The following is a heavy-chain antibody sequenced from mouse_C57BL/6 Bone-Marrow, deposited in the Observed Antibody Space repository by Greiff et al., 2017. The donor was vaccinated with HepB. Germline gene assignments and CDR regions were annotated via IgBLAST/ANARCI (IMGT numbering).Heavy chain of an antibody. V-gene: IGHV1-55*01. CDR1: GYTFTSYW. J-gene: IGHJ3*01. CDR2: IYPGSGST. CDR3: ARPSQFDYYGSSFAY. D-gene: IGHD1-1*01. Sequence: VQLQQSGAELVKPGASVKMSCKASGYTFTSYWITWVKQRPGQGLEWIGDIYPGSGSTNYNEKFKSKATLTVDTSSSTAYMQLSSLTSEDSAVYYCARPSQFDYYGSSFAYWGQGTLVTVSA.